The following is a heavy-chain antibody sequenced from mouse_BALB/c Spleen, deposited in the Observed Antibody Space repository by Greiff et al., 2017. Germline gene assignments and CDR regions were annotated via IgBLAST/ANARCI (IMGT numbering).Heavy chain of an antibody. D-gene: IGHD1-2*01. CDR1: GFSLTSYG. V-gene: IGHV2-9*02. Sequence: VKLQESGPGLVAPSQCLSITCTVSGFSLTSYGVHWVRQPPGKGLEWLGVIWAGGSTNYNSALMSRLSISKDDSKSQVFLKMNSLQTNDTAMYDCARGRVTTARYFDVWGAGTTVTVSS. CDR2: IWAGGST. J-gene: IGHJ1*01. CDR3: ARGRVTTARYFDV.